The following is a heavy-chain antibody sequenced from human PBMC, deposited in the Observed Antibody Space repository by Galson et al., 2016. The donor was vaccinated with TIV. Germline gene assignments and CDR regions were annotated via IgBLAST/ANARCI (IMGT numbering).Heavy chain of an antibody. D-gene: IGHD2-2*01. CDR3: ARSWSVVAPNWVDP. J-gene: IGHJ5*02. CDR1: GYTFTSYH. CDR2: INPDSGNT. V-gene: IGHV1-8*02. Sequence: SVKVSCKASGYTFTSYHINWVRQATGQGLEWMGWINPDSGNTGYVQKFQGRATMTRNISASTVYMELSSLRSEDTAVYYCARSWSVVAPNWVDPWGQGTLVTVSS.